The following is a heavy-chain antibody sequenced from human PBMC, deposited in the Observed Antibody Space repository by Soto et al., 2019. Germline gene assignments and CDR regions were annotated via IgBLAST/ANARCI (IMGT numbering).Heavy chain of an antibody. V-gene: IGHV3-30*18. J-gene: IGHJ6*02. CDR2: ISYDGSNK. D-gene: IGHD6-13*01. CDR3: AKVVTKQQLVQWEDYYYYYGMDV. CDR1: GFTFSSYG. Sequence: QVQLVESGGGVVQPGRSLRLSCAASGFTFSSYGMHWVRQAPGKGLEWVAVISYDGSNKYYADSVKGRFTISIDNSKNALYLQMNSLRAEDTSVYYCAKVVTKQQLVQWEDYYYYYGMDVWGQGTTVTVSS.